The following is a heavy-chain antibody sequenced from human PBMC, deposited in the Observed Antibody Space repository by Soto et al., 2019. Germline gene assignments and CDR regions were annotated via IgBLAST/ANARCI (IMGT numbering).Heavy chain of an antibody. D-gene: IGHD3-3*01. CDR1: GYSISSGLH. CDR2: IYHNGFT. V-gene: IGHV4-38-2*01. CDR3: ARMDDFWSGSSAFDI. Sequence: SETLSLTCAVSGYSISSGLHWGWIRQPPGKGLEWIANIYHNGFTYYNPSLKSRVTLSVDMSKNHFSLKLRSVAAADTAVYYCARMDDFWSGSSAFDIWGQGTMVAVSS. J-gene: IGHJ3*02.